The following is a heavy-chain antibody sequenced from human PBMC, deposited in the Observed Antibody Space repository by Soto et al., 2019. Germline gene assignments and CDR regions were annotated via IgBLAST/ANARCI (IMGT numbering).Heavy chain of an antibody. CDR2: IGSSSSYT. CDR1: GFTFSDYY. V-gene: IGHV3-11*06. D-gene: IGHD3-3*01. Sequence: GGSLRLSCAASGFTFSDYYMSWIRQAPGKGLEWVSYIGSSSSYTNYADSVKVRFTISRDNSKNSLYLQMNSLRAEDTAVYYCARLRFLEWSTGPYGMYXWGQGTTFTVS. CDR3: ARLRFLEWSTGPYGMYX. J-gene: IGHJ6*02.